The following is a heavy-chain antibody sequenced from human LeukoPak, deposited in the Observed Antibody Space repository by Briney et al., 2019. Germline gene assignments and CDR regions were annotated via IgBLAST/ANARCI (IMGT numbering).Heavy chain of an antibody. CDR3: ARDHLDGSGIGFDY. CDR1: GYTFTSYA. V-gene: IGHV1-3*01. Sequence: GASVKVSCKASGYTFTSYAMHWVRQAPGQRLEWMGWINAGNGNTKYSQKFQGRVTITRDTSASTAYMELSSLRSDDTAVYYCARDHLDGSGIGFDYWGQGTLVTVSS. D-gene: IGHD3-10*01. CDR2: INAGNGNT. J-gene: IGHJ4*02.